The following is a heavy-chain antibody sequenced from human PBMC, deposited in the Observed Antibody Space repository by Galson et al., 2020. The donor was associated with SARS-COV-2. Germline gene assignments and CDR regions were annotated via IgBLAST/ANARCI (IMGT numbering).Heavy chain of an antibody. D-gene: IGHD3-9*01. CDR2: IFHTGST. CDR1: GGSVTSSNW. V-gene: IGHV4-4*02. Sequence: SETLSLTCAVSGGSVTSSNWWSWVRQPPGKGLEWIGEIFHTGSTNYNPSLKSRLTLSVDKSKNQVSLNLSSVTAADTAVYYCARGHDILTGYYFDSWGQGTLVTVSS. CDR3: ARGHDILTGYYFDS. J-gene: IGHJ4*02.